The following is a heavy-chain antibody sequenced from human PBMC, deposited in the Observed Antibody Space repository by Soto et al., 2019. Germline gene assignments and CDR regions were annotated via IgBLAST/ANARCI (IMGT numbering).Heavy chain of an antibody. J-gene: IGHJ3*02. CDR2: IYHSGST. CDR3: AARPGSGYPYDAFDI. CDR1: GGSISSSNW. D-gene: IGHD3-22*01. V-gene: IGHV4-4*02. Sequence: QVQLQESGPGLVKPSGTLSLTCAVSGGSISSSNWWSWVRQPPGKGLEWIGGIYHSGSTNYNPSLKSRVTISVDKSKNQFSLKLSSVTAADTAVYYCAARPGSGYPYDAFDIWGQGTMVTVSS.